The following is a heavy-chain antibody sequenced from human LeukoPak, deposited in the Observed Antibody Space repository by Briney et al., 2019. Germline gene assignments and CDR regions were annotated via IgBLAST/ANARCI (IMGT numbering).Heavy chain of an antibody. V-gene: IGHV3-53*01. CDR1: GFTVSSNY. CDR2: IYSGGST. D-gene: IGHD2-2*02. CDR3: ARDRGYCSSTSCYRWFDP. Sequence: PGGSLRLSCAASGFTVSSNYMSWVRQAPGKGLEWVSVIYSGGSTYYADSVKGRFTISRDNSKNKLYLQMNSLRAEDTAVYYCARDRGYCSSTSCYRWFDPWGQGTLVTVSS. J-gene: IGHJ5*02.